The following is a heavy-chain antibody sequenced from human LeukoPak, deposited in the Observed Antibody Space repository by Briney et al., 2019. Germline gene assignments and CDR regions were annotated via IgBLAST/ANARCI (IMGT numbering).Heavy chain of an antibody. J-gene: IGHJ4*02. CDR3: ARGGAWFGDYFDY. Sequence: SETLSLTCTVSGGSVSRTNYYWSWIRQPPGKGLEWIGYIYYSGSTNYNPSLKSRVTISLDTSKNQFSLKLSSVTAADTAVYYCARGGAWFGDYFDYWGQGTLVTVSS. CDR1: GGSVSRTNYY. D-gene: IGHD3-10*01. V-gene: IGHV4-61*01. CDR2: IYYSGST.